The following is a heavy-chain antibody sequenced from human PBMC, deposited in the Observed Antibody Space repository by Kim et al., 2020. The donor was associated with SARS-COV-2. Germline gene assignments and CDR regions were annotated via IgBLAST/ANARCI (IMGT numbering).Heavy chain of an antibody. Sequence: VKGRFTISRDDSKNTLYLQMNSLKTEDTAVYYCTTDRQGGYYYYYYGMDVWGQGTTVTVSS. J-gene: IGHJ6*02. D-gene: IGHD2-15*01. V-gene: IGHV3-15*01. CDR3: TTDRQGGYYYYYYGMDV.